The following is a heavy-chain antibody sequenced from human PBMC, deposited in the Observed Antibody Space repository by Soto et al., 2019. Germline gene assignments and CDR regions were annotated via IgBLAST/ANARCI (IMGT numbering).Heavy chain of an antibody. V-gene: IGHV4-4*02. CDR1: GGPISNLYW. J-gene: IGHJ6*02. CDR3: QMVRGGLFTMDV. D-gene: IGHD3-10*01. Sequence: SETLSLTCAVSGGPISNLYWWSWVRQPPGKGLEWIGEINYSGNTNYNPSLKSRVSMSIDKSKNQFSLNLHSVAAADTAVYYCQMVRGGLFTMDVWGQGTTVTVSS. CDR2: INYSGNT.